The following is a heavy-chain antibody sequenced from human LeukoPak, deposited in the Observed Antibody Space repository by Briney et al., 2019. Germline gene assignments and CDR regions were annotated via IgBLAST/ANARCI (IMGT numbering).Heavy chain of an antibody. Sequence: GGSLRLSCAGSGFTFSSYGMTWVRQAPGKGLKWVSYISSSSSTTYYADSVKGRFTISRDNAKNSLYLQMNSLRAEDTAVYYCARALELQSWYYDILTGYYNFDYWGQGTLLTVSS. J-gene: IGHJ4*02. D-gene: IGHD3-9*01. V-gene: IGHV3-48*04. CDR2: ISSSSSTT. CDR3: ARALELQSWYYDILTGYYNFDY. CDR1: GFTFSSYG.